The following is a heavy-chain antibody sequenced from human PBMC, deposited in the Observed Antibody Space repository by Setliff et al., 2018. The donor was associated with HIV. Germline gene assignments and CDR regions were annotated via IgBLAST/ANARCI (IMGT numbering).Heavy chain of an antibody. CDR3: ARDASPSGSYSNCFDP. D-gene: IGHD1-26*01. J-gene: IGHJ5*02. Sequence: ASVKVSCKASGYTFTSYGISWVRQAPGQGLEWMGWISAYNGNTNYAQKLQGRVTMTTDTSTSTAYMELRSLRSDDTAVYYCARDASPSGSYSNCFDPWGQGTLVTVSS. CDR1: GYTFTSYG. V-gene: IGHV1-18*01. CDR2: ISAYNGNT.